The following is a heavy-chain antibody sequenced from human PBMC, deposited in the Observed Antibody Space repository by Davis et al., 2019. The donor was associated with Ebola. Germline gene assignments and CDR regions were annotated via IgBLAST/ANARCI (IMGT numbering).Heavy chain of an antibody. D-gene: IGHD3-3*01. CDR3: ARGMVFMDV. Sequence: GESLKISCAASGFTFNSYAMSWVRQAPGKGLEWVSGISGNGATTYYPDSVKGRFTFSRDNAKNTLYLQMNSLRADDTALYYCARGMVFMDVWGKGTRVSVSS. CDR1: GFTFNSYA. V-gene: IGHV3-23*01. CDR2: ISGNGATT. J-gene: IGHJ6*03.